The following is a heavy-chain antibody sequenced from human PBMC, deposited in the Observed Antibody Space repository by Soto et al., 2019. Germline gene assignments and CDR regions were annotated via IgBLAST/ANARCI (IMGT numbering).Heavy chain of an antibody. CDR2: FHYTGIS. CDR1: EGSIRGYY. J-gene: IGHJ4*02. CDR3: ARGARNWKYFDY. V-gene: IGHV4-59*01. Sequence: PSETLSLTCTVSEGSIRGYYWSWIRQPPGKGLEWIGYFHYTGISNYNSSLKSRVTMSLDTSKNQFSLKLSSVSAADTAIYYCARGARNWKYFDYWGQGALVTVSS. D-gene: IGHD1-1*01.